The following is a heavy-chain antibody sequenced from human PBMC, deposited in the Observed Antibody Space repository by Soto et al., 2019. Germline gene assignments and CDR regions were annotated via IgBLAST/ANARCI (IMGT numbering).Heavy chain of an antibody. Sequence: QVQLLESGPGLVKPSETLSLTCTVSGGSVSSGSYYWSWIRQPPGKGLVGIGYIYCSGSTNYNQSLKSRVTISVDPSTNQFSLNLGSVIAADTAVYYCARVCEGWYPGRSYYGMDVWGQGTTVTVSS. CDR2: IYCSGST. V-gene: IGHV4-61*01. D-gene: IGHD6-19*01. CDR1: GGSVSSGSYY. CDR3: ARVCEGWYPGRSYYGMDV. J-gene: IGHJ6*02.